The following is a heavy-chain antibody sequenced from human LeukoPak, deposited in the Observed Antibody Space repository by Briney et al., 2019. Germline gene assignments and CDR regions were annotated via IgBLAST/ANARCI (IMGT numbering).Heavy chain of an antibody. D-gene: IGHD1-7*01. CDR2: ISGSGGST. CDR3: AKAVGVNWNYGGFDY. V-gene: IGHV3-23*01. J-gene: IGHJ4*02. Sequence: TGGSLRLSCAASGFTFSSYAMSWVRQAPGKGLEWVSAISGSGGSTYYADSVKGRFTISRDNSKNTLYLQMNSLRAEDTAVYYCAKAVGVNWNYGGFDYWGQGTLVTVSS. CDR1: GFTFSSYA.